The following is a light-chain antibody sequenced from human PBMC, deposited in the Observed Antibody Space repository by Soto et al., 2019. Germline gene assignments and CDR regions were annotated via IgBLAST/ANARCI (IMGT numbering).Light chain of an antibody. V-gene: IGKV3-15*01. CDR3: QQRSNWPPT. CDR1: QSVSSN. Sequence: EIVMTQSPATLSVSPGERATLSCRASQSVSSNLAWYQQKPGQAPRLLIYGASTRATGIPARFSGSGSGTDFTLNISSLEPEDFAVYYCQQRSNWPPTFGQGTKVDIK. J-gene: IGKJ1*01. CDR2: GAS.